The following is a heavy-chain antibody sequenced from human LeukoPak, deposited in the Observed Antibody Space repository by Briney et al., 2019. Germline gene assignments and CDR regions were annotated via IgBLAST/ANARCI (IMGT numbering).Heavy chain of an antibody. CDR2: IYYSGST. CDR1: GGSISNGGYY. V-gene: IGHV4-39*01. D-gene: IGHD6-6*01. J-gene: IGHJ4*02. Sequence: SETLSLTCTVSGGSISNGGYYWGWIRQPPGKGLEWIGSIYYSGSTYYNPSLKSRVTISVDTSKNQFSLKLSSVTAADTAVYYCARPLSSSSGYFDYWGQGTLVTVSS. CDR3: ARPLSSSSGYFDY.